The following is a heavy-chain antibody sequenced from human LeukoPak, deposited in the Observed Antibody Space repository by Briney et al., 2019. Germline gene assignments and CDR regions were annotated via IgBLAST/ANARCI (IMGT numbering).Heavy chain of an antibody. V-gene: IGHV1-2*02. CDR1: GYTFTGYY. J-gene: IGHJ5*02. Sequence: ASVKVSCKASGYTFTGYYMHWVRQAPGQGLEWMGWINPNSGGTNYAQKFQGRVTISADKSISTAYLQWSSLKASDTAMYYCAIIAVGGRGFDPWGQGTLVIVSS. D-gene: IGHD6-19*01. CDR2: INPNSGGT. CDR3: AIIAVGGRGFDP.